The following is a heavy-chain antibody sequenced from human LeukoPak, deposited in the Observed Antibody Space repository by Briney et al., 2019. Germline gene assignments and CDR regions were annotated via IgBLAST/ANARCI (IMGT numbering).Heavy chain of an antibody. D-gene: IGHD3-22*01. V-gene: IGHV3-15*01. J-gene: IGHJ4*02. CDR1: GFTVSSNY. CDR3: ARQDNSGYFDY. CDR2: IKSKTDGGTT. Sequence: NAGGSLRLSCAASGFTVSSNYTSWVRQAPGKGLEWVGRIKSKTDGGTTDYAAPVKGRFTISRDNSKNTLYLQMNSLRAEDTAVYYCARQDNSGYFDYWGQGTLVTVSS.